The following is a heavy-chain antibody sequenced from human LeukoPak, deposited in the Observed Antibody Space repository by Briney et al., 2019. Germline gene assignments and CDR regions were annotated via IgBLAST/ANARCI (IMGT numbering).Heavy chain of an antibody. CDR3: ARLDIVVVPAAMPCWFDP. D-gene: IGHD2-2*01. V-gene: IGHV4-39*01. CDR2: IYYSGST. CDR1: GGSISSSSYY. Sequence: SETLFLTCTVSGGSISSSSYYWGWIRQPPGKGLEWIGSIYYSGSTYYNPSLKSRVTISVDTSKNQFSLKLSSVTAADTAVYYCARLDIVVVPAAMPCWFDPWGQGTLVTVSS. J-gene: IGHJ5*02.